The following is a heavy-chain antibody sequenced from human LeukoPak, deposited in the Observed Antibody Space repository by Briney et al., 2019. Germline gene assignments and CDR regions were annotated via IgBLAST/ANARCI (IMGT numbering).Heavy chain of an antibody. CDR2: ITPILGIA. V-gene: IGHV1-69*04. CDR1: GGTFSSYA. Sequence: EASVKVSCKASGGTFSSYAISWVRQAPGQGLEWMGRITPILGIANYAQKFQGRVTITADKSTSTAYMELSSLRSEDTAVYYCARGSGSYYAIDYWGQGTLVTVSS. D-gene: IGHD3-10*01. J-gene: IGHJ4*02. CDR3: ARGSGSYYAIDY.